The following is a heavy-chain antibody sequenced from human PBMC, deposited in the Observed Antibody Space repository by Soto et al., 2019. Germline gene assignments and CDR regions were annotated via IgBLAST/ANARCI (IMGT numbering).Heavy chain of an antibody. CDR2: INYSGRTT. V-gene: IGHV3-23*01. D-gene: IGHD3-10*01. Sequence: EVQLLESGGGLVQPGGSLRLSCETSGFSFNTYAMTWVRQAPVMGLEWVAVINYSGRTTFHAQSVKGRFTISRDNSRNTVFLQMDSLSADDRAVYSCVKLRGSGKTYWDRVDVCGLGTTVIVSS. CDR3: VKLRGSGKTYWDRVDV. CDR1: GFSFNTYA. J-gene: IGHJ6*02.